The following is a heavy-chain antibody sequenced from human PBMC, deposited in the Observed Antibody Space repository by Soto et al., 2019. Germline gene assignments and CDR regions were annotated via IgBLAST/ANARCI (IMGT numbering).Heavy chain of an antibody. J-gene: IGHJ6*02. Sequence: ASVKVSCKASGYAFTTYHMHWVRQAPGQGLEWMGMIDPSDGTTTYAQKLQGRVTMTTDTSTSTAYMELRSLRSDDTAVYYCARADYDILTGYYSGPLMDVWGQGTTVTVSS. CDR1: GYAFTTYH. CDR3: ARADYDILTGYYSGPLMDV. CDR2: IDPSDGTT. V-gene: IGHV1-46*01. D-gene: IGHD3-9*01.